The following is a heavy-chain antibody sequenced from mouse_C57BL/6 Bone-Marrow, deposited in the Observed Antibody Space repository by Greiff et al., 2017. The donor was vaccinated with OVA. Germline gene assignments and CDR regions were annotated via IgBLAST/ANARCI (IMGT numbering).Heavy chain of an antibody. V-gene: IGHV7-3*01. J-gene: IGHJ1*03. CDR2: IRNNANGYTT. CDR3: ASLYYYGSSYWYFDV. D-gene: IGHD1-1*01. CDR1: GFTFTDYY. Sequence: EVKLVESGGGLVQPGGSLSLSCAASGFTFTDYYMSWVRQPPGKALEWLGFIRNNANGYTTEYSASVKGRFTISRDNSQSILYLQMNALRAEDSATYYCASLYYYGSSYWYFDVWGTGTTVTVSS.